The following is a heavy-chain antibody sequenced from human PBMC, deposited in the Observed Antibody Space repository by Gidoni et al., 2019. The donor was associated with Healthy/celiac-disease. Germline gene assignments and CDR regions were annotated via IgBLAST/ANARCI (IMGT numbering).Heavy chain of an antibody. CDR2: ISAYNGNT. CDR1: GYTCTSYG. Sequence: QVQLVQSGAEVKKPGASVKVSCKASGYTCTSYGISWVRQAPGQGLEWMGWISAYNGNTNYAQKLQGRVTMTTDTSTSTAYMELRSLRSDDTAVYYCARDVYYYDSSGYSFDYWGQGTLVTVSS. CDR3: ARDVYYYDSSGYSFDY. V-gene: IGHV1-18*01. D-gene: IGHD3-22*01. J-gene: IGHJ4*02.